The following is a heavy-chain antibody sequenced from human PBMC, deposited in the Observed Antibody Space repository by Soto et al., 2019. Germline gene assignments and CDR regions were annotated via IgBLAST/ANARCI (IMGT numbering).Heavy chain of an antibody. CDR3: VKNSGWFNT. CDR2: INSGGST. Sequence: PGGSLRLSCAASGFTVSNNYMTWVRQAPGKGLEWVSVINSGGSTYYADSVKGRFIVSRDNSKNTLYLQMNSLRADDTAVYYCVKNSGWFNTWGQGALVTVSS. V-gene: IGHV3-53*01. CDR1: GFTVSNNY. D-gene: IGHD3-10*01. J-gene: IGHJ5*02.